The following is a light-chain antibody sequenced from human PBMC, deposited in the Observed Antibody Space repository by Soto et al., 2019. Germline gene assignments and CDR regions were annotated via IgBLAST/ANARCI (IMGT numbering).Light chain of an antibody. V-gene: IGLV2-14*01. J-gene: IGLJ1*01. CDR3: AAWDDSLNGRV. CDR2: DVS. Sequence: QSALTQPASVSGSPGQSITISCTGTSSDVGGYNYVSWYQQHPGKAPKLMIYDVSNRPSGVSNRFSGSKSGTSASLAISGLQSEDEADYYCAAWDDSLNGRVFGTGTKLTVL. CDR1: SSDVGGYNY.